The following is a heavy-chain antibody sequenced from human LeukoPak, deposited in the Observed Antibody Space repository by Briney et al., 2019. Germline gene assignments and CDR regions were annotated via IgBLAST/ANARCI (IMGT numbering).Heavy chain of an antibody. J-gene: IGHJ5*02. CDR1: GYTSTSYD. CDR2: MNPNSGNT. CDR3: ARGTWIQLWFEENWFDP. V-gene: IGHV1-8*03. D-gene: IGHD5-18*01. Sequence: ASVKVSCKASGYTSTSYDINWVRQATGQGLEWMGWMNPNSGNTGYAQKFQGRVTITRNTSISTAYMELSSLRSEDTAVYYCARGTWIQLWFEENWFDPWGQGTLVTVSS.